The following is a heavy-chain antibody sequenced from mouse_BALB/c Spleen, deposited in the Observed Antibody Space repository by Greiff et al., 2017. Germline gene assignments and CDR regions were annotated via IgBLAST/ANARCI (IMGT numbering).Heavy chain of an antibody. Sequence: LMESGPELVKPGASVKMSCKASGYTFTSYVMHWVKQKPGQGLEWIGYINPYNDGTKYNEKFKGKATLTSDKSSSTAYMELSSLTSEDSAVYYCARPARATYFDYWGQGTTLTVSS. CDR2: INPYNDGT. CDR1: GYTFTSYV. D-gene: IGHD3-1*01. CDR3: ARPARATYFDY. V-gene: IGHV1-14*01. J-gene: IGHJ2*01.